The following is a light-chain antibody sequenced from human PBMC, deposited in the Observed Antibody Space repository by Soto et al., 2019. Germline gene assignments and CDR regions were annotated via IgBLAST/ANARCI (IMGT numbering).Light chain of an antibody. CDR1: QSVSNN. V-gene: IGKV3-15*01. J-gene: IGKJ1*01. Sequence: IVITQSPATLSVSPGERATLSCRASQSVSNNLAWYQQKPGQAPRLLIYGASTRATGIPARFSGSGSGTEFTLTISSLQSEDFAVYYCQQYNNWPPWTFGQGTKVESK. CDR2: GAS. CDR3: QQYNNWPPWT.